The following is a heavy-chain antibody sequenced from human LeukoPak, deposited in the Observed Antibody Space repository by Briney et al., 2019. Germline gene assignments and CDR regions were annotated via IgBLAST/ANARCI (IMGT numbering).Heavy chain of an antibody. V-gene: IGHV3-30*18. J-gene: IGHJ4*02. CDR2: ISYDGSNK. CDR1: GFTFSSYA. CDR3: AKEGAQFPFDY. Sequence: GGSLRLSCAASGFTFSSYAMSWVRQAPGKGLEWVAVISYDGSNKYYADSVKGRFTISRDNSKNTLYLQMNSLRAEDTAVYYCAKEGAQFPFDYWGQGTLVTVSS.